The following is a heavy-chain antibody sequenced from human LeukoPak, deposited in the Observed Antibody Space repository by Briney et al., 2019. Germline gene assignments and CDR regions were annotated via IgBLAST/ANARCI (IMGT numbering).Heavy chain of an antibody. V-gene: IGHV1-69*04. CDR2: IIPILGIA. D-gene: IGHD3-22*01. J-gene: IGHJ6*02. CDR1: GGTFSSYA. Sequence: SVKVSCKASGGTFSSYAISWVRQAPGQGLEWMGRIIPILGIADYAQKFQGRVTITADKSTSTAYMELSSLRSDDTAVYYCARTNYYDSSGYQGAGTYYYGMDVWGPGTTVTVSS. CDR3: ARTNYYDSSGYQGAGTYYYGMDV.